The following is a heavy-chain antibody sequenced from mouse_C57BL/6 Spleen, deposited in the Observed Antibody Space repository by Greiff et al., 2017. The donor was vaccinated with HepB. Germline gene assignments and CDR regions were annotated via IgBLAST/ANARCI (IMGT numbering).Heavy chain of an antibody. CDR2: IYPGSGST. V-gene: IGHV1-55*01. CDR3: AIFTTVVASFDY. CDR1: GYTFTSYW. J-gene: IGHJ2*01. D-gene: IGHD1-1*01. Sequence: QVQLQQPGAELVKPGASVKMSCKASGYTFTSYWITWVKQRPGQGLEWIGDIYPGSGSTNYNEKFKSKATLTVDTSSSTAYMQLSSLTSEDSAVYYCAIFTTVVASFDYWGQGTTLTVSS.